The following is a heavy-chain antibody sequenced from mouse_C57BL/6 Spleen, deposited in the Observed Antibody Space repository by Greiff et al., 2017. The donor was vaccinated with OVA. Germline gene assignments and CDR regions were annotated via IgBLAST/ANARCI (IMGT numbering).Heavy chain of an antibody. V-gene: IGHV1-53*01. CDR3: ARFITTVVATVDY. D-gene: IGHD1-1*01. CDR1: GYTFTSYW. Sequence: VQLQQPGTELVKPGASVKLSCKASGYTFTSYWMHWVKQRPGQGLEWIGNINPSNGGTNYNEKFKSKATLTVDKSSSTAYMQLSSLTSEDSAVYYCARFITTVVATVDYWGQGTTLTVSS. CDR2: INPSNGGT. J-gene: IGHJ2*01.